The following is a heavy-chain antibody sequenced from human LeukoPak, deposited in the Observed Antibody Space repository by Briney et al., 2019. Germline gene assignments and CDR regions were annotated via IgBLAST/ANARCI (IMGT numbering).Heavy chain of an antibody. V-gene: IGHV4-34*09. CDR3: ARDRDSSGYYDAFDI. Sequence: PSETLSLTCAVYGGSFSGYYWSWIRQPPGKGLEWIGEINHSGSTNYNPSLKSRVTISVDTSKNQFSLKLSSVTAADTAVYYCARDRDSSGYYDAFDIWGQGTMVTVSS. D-gene: IGHD3-22*01. CDR1: GGSFSGYY. CDR2: INHSGST. J-gene: IGHJ3*02.